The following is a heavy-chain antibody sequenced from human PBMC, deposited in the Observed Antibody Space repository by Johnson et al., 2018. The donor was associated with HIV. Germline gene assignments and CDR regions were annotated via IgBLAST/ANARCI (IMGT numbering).Heavy chain of an antibody. D-gene: IGHD6-6*01. CDR1: GFTVSSNY. V-gene: IGHV3-66*01. Sequence: VQLVESGGGLVQPGGSLRLSCAASGFTVSSNYMSWVRQAPGKGLEWVSVIYSGGSTYYADSVMGRFTISRDNSKNTLYLQMNSLRAEDTAVYYCARRLSSSPWRTSDAFDIWGQGTMVTVSS. CDR3: ARRLSSSPWRTSDAFDI. J-gene: IGHJ3*02. CDR2: IYSGGST.